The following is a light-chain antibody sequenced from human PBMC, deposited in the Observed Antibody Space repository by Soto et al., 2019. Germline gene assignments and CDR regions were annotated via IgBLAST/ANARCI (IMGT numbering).Light chain of an antibody. CDR1: KLGDKY. V-gene: IGLV3-1*01. CDR3: QAWDNSPHVV. J-gene: IGLJ2*01. Sequence: SYELTQPPSVSVSPGQTASITCSGDKLGDKYACWYQQKPGQSPVLVIYQDTKRPSGIPERFSGSNSGNTATLTINGTQAMDEADYYCQAWDNSPHVVFGGGTKLTVL. CDR2: QDT.